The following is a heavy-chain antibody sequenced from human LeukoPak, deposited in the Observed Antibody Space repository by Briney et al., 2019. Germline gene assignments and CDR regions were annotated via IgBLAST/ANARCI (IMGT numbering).Heavy chain of an antibody. D-gene: IGHD1-1*01. CDR1: GGSFSGYY. CDR2: INHSGST. V-gene: IGHV4-34*01. CDR3: ARRNERRAPGAFDI. Sequence: SETLSLTCAVYGGSFSGYYRSWIRQPPGKGLEWIGEINHSGSTNYNPSLKSRVTISVDTSKNQFSLKLSSVTAADTAVYYCARRNERRAPGAFDIWGQGTMVTVSS. J-gene: IGHJ3*02.